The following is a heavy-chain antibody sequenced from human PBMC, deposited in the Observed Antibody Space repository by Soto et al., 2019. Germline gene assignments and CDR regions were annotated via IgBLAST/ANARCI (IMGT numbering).Heavy chain of an antibody. CDR3: ARGRQRMMVRAVIED. V-gene: IGHV4-34*01. D-gene: IGHD3-10*01. J-gene: IGHJ4*02. CDR2: INHSGST. CDR1: GGSFSGYY. Sequence: QVQLQQWGAGLLKPSETLSLTCAVYGGSFSGYYWSWIRQPPGKGLEWIGEINHSGSTNYNPSLKSRVTISVDTSKNQFSLKLSSVTAADTAVYYCARGRQRMMVRAVIEDWGQGTLVTVSS.